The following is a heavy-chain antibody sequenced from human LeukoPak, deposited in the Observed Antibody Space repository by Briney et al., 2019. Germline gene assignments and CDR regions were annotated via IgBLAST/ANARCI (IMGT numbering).Heavy chain of an antibody. CDR3: ARQYDAFDI. J-gene: IGHJ3*02. CDR2: IYHSGIT. D-gene: IGHD4-11*01. Sequence: SETLSLTCTVSGDSISSSNWWGWVRQPPGKGLEWIGEIYHSGITHYNPSLKSRVTISVDTSKNQFSLKLSSVTAADTAVYYCARQYDAFDIWGQGTMVTVSS. V-gene: IGHV4-4*02. CDR1: GDSISSSNW.